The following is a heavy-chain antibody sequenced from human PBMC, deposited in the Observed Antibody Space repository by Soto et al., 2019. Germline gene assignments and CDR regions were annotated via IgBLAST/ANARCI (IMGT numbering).Heavy chain of an antibody. J-gene: IGHJ6*02. Sequence: ASVRVSCKASGYTFTGYYRHWLLQSPGQGLEWMGWINPNSGGTNYAQKFQGWVTMTRDTSISTAYMELSRLRSDDTAVYYCARVSEYYYYGMDVWGQGTTVTVSS. CDR2: INPNSGGT. V-gene: IGHV1-2*04. CDR3: ARVSEYYYYGMDV. CDR1: GYTFTGYY.